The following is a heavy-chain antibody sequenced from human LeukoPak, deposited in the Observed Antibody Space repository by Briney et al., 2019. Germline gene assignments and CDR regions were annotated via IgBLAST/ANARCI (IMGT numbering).Heavy chain of an antibody. D-gene: IGHD1-26*01. Sequence: SETLSLTCSVSGASINSYYWNWIRQPPGKGLERIGNTYNSESTNYNPSLKSRVTISLDTSKNQFFLKMSSVTAADTAVYYCAKDWELGSWGQGTLVTISS. CDR3: AKDWELGS. J-gene: IGHJ5*02. CDR2: TYNSEST. CDR1: GASINSYY. V-gene: IGHV4-59*01.